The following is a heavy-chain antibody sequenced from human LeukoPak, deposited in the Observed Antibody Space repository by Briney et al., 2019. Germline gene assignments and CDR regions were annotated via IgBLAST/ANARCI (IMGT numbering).Heavy chain of an antibody. J-gene: IGHJ4*02. CDR2: INTNTGNP. V-gene: IGHV7-4-1*02. D-gene: IGHD3-3*01. Sequence: ASVKVSCKASGYTFTSYGISWVRQAPGQGLEWMGWINTNTGNPTYAQGFTGRFVFSLDTSVSTAYLQISSLKAEDTAVYYCARNSIFGVIWDWGQGTLVTVSS. CDR3: ARNSIFGVIWD. CDR1: GYTFTSYG.